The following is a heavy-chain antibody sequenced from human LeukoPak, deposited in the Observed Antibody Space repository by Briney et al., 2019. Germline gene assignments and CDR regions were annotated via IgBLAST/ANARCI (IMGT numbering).Heavy chain of an antibody. CDR1: GFIFSNYG. Sequence: PGGSLRLSCTVSGFIFSNYGMHWVRQAPGKGLEWVAFIRSDGSEKNYAGSVKGRFTISRDNSKNTLYVQMNSLRAGDTAVYYCAKHDSSSVYWGQGTLVTVSS. CDR3: AKHDSSSVY. D-gene: IGHD3-22*01. J-gene: IGHJ4*02. V-gene: IGHV3-30*02. CDR2: IRSDGSEK.